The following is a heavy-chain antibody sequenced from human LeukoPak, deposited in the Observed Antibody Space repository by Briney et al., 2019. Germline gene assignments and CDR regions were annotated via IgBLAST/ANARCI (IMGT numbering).Heavy chain of an antibody. CDR3: AKEDYYYDSSGYHTAPDY. Sequence: GGSLRLSCAASGFTFIYYWMTWVRQAPGKGLEWVANINQDGSEKYYVDSVKGRFTISRDNAKNSLFLQMNSLRAEDTAVYYCAKEDYYYDSSGYHTAPDYWGQGTLVTVSS. D-gene: IGHD3-22*01. J-gene: IGHJ4*02. V-gene: IGHV3-7*03. CDR1: GFTFIYYW. CDR2: INQDGSEK.